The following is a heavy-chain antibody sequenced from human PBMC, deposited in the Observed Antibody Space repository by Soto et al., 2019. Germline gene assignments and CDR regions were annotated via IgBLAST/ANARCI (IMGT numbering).Heavy chain of an antibody. CDR3: ARIDYGGNLDY. CDR2: IYYSGST. CDR1: GGSISSGGYY. D-gene: IGHD4-17*01. Sequence: QVQLQESGPGLVKPSQTLSLTCTVSGGSISSGGYYWSWIRQHPGKGLEWIGYIYYSGSTYYNPSLKSRFTLSVDTSKNQFSLKLSSVTAADTAVYYCARIDYGGNLDYWGQGTLVTVSS. V-gene: IGHV4-31*03. J-gene: IGHJ4*02.